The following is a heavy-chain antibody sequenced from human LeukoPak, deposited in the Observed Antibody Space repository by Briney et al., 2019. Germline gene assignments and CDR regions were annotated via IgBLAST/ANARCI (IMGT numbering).Heavy chain of an antibody. Sequence: ASVKVSCKASGGTFSSYAISWVRQAPGQGLEWMGRIIPILGIANYAQKFQGRVTITADKSTSTAYMELSSLRSEDTAVYYCARESGYIDGSSSPYFDYWGQGTLVTVSS. CDR2: IIPILGIA. D-gene: IGHD6-6*01. J-gene: IGHJ4*02. V-gene: IGHV1-69*04. CDR3: ARESGYIDGSSSPYFDY. CDR1: GGTFSSYA.